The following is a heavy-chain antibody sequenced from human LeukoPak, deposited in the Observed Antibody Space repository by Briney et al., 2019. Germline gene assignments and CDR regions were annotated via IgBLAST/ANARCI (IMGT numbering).Heavy chain of an antibody. CDR1: GGTFSSYA. CDR3: ARGAKGYCTNGVCYTGIDY. V-gene: IGHV1-18*01. J-gene: IGHJ4*02. CDR2: ISAYNGNT. D-gene: IGHD2-8*01. Sequence: ASVKVSCKASGGTFSSYAISWVRQAPGQGLEWMGWISAYNGNTNYAQKLQGRVTMTTDTSTSTAYMELRSLRSDDTAVYYCARGAKGYCTNGVCYTGIDYWGQGTLVTVSS.